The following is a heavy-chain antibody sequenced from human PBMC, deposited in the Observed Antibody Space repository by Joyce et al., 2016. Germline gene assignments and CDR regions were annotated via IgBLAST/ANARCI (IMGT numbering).Heavy chain of an antibody. D-gene: IGHD2-2*01. CDR1: GFDFSSYA. CDR2: IAHDGSYE. Sequence: VQVVQSGGGLVQPGRSLRLSCAATGFDFSSYAMHWVRPAAGKGMEWVAIIAHDGSYESYVDSVKGRFIISRDVFTSTMDLQMNSLRPEDTAVYYCVGSKSTSWHNFDYWGQGSLVTVSS. V-gene: IGHV3-30*03. J-gene: IGHJ4*02. CDR3: VGSKSTSWHNFDY.